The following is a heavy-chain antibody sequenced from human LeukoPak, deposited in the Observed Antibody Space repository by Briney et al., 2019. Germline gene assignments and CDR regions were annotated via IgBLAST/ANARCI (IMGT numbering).Heavy chain of an antibody. Sequence: PSETLSLTCTVSGGSISSYYWSWIRQPPGKGLEWIGYIYYSGSTNYNPSLKSRVTISVDTSKNQFSLKLSSVTAADTAVYYCARDRRYSYGLGWFDPWGQGTLVTVSS. D-gene: IGHD5-18*01. CDR2: IYYSGST. CDR1: GGSISSYY. J-gene: IGHJ5*02. CDR3: ARDRRYSYGLGWFDP. V-gene: IGHV4-59*01.